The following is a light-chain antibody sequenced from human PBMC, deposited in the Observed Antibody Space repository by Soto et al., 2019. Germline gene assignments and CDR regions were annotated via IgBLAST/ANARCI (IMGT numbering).Light chain of an antibody. Sequence: EIVLTQSPGTLSLSPGERATLSCRASQSFTSRSLAWYQQKPGLAPRLLISGTSNRAAGIPDRFSGSGSGTDFTLTISRLEPEDFAVYYCQQYDSSGTFGQGTKVDIK. CDR2: GTS. V-gene: IGKV3-20*01. CDR3: QQYDSSGT. J-gene: IGKJ1*01. CDR1: QSFTSRS.